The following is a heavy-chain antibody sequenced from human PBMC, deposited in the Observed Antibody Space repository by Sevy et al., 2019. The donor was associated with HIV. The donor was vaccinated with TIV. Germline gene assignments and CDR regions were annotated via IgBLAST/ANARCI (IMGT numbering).Heavy chain of an antibody. D-gene: IGHD3-22*01. V-gene: IGHV3-30*18. CDR2: ISYDGSNK. CDR1: GFTFSSYG. Sequence: GESLKISCAASGFTFSSYGMHWVRQAPGKGLEWVAVISYDGSNKYYADSVKGRFTISRDNSKNTLYLQMNSLRAEDTAVYYCAKRSPHGTMISGGYFDYWGQGTLVTVSS. CDR3: AKRSPHGTMISGGYFDY. J-gene: IGHJ4*02.